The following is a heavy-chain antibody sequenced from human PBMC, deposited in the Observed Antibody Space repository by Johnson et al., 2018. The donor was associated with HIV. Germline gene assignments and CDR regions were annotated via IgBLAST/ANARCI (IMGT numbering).Heavy chain of an antibody. V-gene: IGHV3-30*18. CDR1: GFTFSTNA. CDR2: VTYDGSNK. Sequence: VQLVESGGGVVQPGRSLRLSCTASGFTFSTNAMHWVRQAPGKGLEWVAGVTYDGSNKYYADSVKGRFTISRDNSKTTLDLQMNSLRPEDTAVYYCAKEQGGFHIWGQGTMVIVSS. J-gene: IGHJ3*02. CDR3: AKEQGGFHI. D-gene: IGHD2-15*01.